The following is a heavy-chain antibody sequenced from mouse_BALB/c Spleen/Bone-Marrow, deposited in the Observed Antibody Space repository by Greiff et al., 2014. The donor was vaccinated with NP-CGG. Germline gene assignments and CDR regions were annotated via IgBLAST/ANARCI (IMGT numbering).Heavy chain of an antibody. CDR1: GYTFTSYW. J-gene: IGHJ4*01. CDR3: TRQYGNYYAMDY. Sequence: VQGVESGAELVRPGASVKVSCKASGYTFTSYWINWVKQRPGQGLEWIGNIYPSDSYTNYNQNFKDKATLTVDKSSSTAYMQLSNPTSEDSAVYYCTRQYGNYYAMDYWGQGTSVTVSS. D-gene: IGHD2-10*02. V-gene: IGHV1S126*01. CDR2: IYPSDSYT.